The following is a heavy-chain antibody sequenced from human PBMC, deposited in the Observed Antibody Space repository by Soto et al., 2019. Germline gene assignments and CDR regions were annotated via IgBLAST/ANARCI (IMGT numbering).Heavy chain of an antibody. CDR3: ARDSQRLFVQWLGRDY. D-gene: IGHD6-19*01. V-gene: IGHV1-18*01. CDR1: GYTFTSYG. Sequence: GASVKVSCKASGYTFTSYGISWVRQAPGQGLEWMGWISAYNGNTNYAQKLQGRVTMTTDTSTSTAYMELRSLRSDDTAVYYCARDSQRLFVQWLGRDYWGQGTLVTVSS. CDR2: ISAYNGNT. J-gene: IGHJ4*02.